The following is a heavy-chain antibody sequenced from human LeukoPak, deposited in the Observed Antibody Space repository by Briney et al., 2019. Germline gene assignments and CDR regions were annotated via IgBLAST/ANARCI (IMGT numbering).Heavy chain of an antibody. V-gene: IGHV4-39*07. D-gene: IGHD4-17*01. CDR2: IYYSGST. J-gene: IGHJ4*02. Sequence: SETLSLTCTLSGGSISSSSYYWGWIRQPPGKGLEWIGSIYYSGSTYYNPSLKSRVTISVDTSKNQFSLKLSSVTAADTAVYYCARYDYGPTSLDYWGQGTLVTVSS. CDR3: ARYDYGPTSLDY. CDR1: GGSISSSSYY.